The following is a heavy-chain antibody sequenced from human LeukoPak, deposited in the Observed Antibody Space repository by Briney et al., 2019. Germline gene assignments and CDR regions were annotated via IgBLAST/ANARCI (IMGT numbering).Heavy chain of an antibody. CDR1: GFVFSTYA. D-gene: IGHD1-1*01. V-gene: IGHV3-23*01. CDR2: ISSSGDNT. Sequence: TGGSLRLSCAASGFVFSTYAMGWVRQAPGKGLEWVSAISSSGDNTYYADSVKGQFTISRDNSKNTLDLQMNSLRAGDTAMYHCAKVKALDAVASYFDYWGQGTLVTVSS. J-gene: IGHJ4*02. CDR3: AKVKALDAVASYFDY.